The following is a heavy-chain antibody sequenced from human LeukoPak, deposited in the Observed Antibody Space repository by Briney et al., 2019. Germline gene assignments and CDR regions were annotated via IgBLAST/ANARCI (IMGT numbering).Heavy chain of an antibody. D-gene: IGHD5-18*01. Sequence: GGSLRLSCAASGFTFSSYAMSWVRQARGKGLEWVSGISGSGGSTYYADSVKGRFTISRDNSKNMVYVQMNRLRADDTAVYYCAKSPYSSHFDYWGQGTLVTVSS. V-gene: IGHV3-23*01. J-gene: IGHJ4*02. CDR3: AKSPYSSHFDY. CDR1: GFTFSSYA. CDR2: ISGSGGST.